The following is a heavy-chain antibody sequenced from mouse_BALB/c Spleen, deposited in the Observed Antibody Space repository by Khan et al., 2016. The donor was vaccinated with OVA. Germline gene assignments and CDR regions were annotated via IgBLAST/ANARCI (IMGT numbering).Heavy chain of an antibody. Sequence: QIQLVQSGPGLVAPSQSLSITCTVSGFSLSNYGIHWVRQPPGKGLEWLGVIWTGGITNYNSALMSRLIISKDNPKSQVFLKMNRLQTDDTAIYYCARSYDYGVGGFAYWGQGTLVTVSA. CDR2: IWTGGIT. CDR1: GFSLSNYG. J-gene: IGHJ3*01. CDR3: ARSYDYGVGGFAY. V-gene: IGHV2-9*02. D-gene: IGHD2-4*01.